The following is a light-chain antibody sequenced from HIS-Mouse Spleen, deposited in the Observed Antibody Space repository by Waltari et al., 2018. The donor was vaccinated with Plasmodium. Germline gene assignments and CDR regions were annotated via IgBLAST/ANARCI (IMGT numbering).Light chain of an antibody. CDR2: EDN. J-gene: IGLJ3*02. CDR1: SGSIASNH. Sequence: NFMLTQPHSVSESPGKTVTISCTRSSGSIASNHVQGYQQRPGSAPTTVIYEDNQRPSGVPDRFSGSIDSSSNSASLTISGLKTEDEADYYCQSYDSSNRVFGGGTKLTVL. V-gene: IGLV6-57*04. CDR3: QSYDSSNRV.